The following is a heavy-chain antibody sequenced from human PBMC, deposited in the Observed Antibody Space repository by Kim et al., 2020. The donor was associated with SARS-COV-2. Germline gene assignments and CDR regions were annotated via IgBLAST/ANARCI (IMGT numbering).Heavy chain of an antibody. D-gene: IGHD3-3*01. CDR3: ARGGDFWSGYPTDHFDY. CDR1: GGSFSGYY. CDR2: INHSGST. J-gene: IGHJ4*02. Sequence: SETLSLTRAVYGGSFSGYYWSWIRQPPGKGLEWIGEINHSGSTNYNPSLKSRVTISVDTSKNQFSLKLSSVTAADTAVYYCARGGDFWSGYPTDHFDYWGQGTLVTVSS. V-gene: IGHV4-34*01.